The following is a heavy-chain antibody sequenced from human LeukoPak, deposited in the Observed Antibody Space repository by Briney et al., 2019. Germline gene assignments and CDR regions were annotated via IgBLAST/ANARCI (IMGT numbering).Heavy chain of an antibody. Sequence: GGSLRLSCAASGFTFSSYAMHWVRQAPGKGLEWVAVISYDGSNKYYADSVKGRFTISRDNSKNTLYLQMNSLRAEDTAVYYCARERYYDSSPSYDYWGQGTLVTVSS. D-gene: IGHD3-22*01. V-gene: IGHV3-30-3*01. CDR1: GFTFSSYA. J-gene: IGHJ4*02. CDR2: ISYDGSNK. CDR3: ARERYYDSSPSYDY.